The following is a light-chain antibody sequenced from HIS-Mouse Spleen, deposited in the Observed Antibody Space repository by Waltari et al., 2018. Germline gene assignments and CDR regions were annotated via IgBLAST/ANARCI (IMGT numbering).Light chain of an antibody. CDR1: NLGRKN. V-gene: IGLV3-9*01. CDR3: QVWDSSTVV. J-gene: IGLJ2*01. Sequence: SYELTQPLSVSVALGQPARITCGGNNLGRKNVHWYQQKPGQAPVLVIYNRPSGIPERFSGSNSGNTATLTISRAQAGDEADYYCQVWDSSTVVFGGGTKLTVL.